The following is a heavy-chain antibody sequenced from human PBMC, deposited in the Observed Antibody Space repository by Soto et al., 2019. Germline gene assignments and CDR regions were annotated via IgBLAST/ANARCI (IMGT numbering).Heavy chain of an antibody. CDR3: PRGGGSPYHNHDFEF. D-gene: IGHD6-13*01. Sequence: SETLSLTCTVSGASITQYYWNWIRQSQGKGLEWIVSVSSTGSTVYNPSLTSRVTVSLDTSKNQFSLTLNSVTAADTAVYHCPRGGGSPYHNHDFEFWGQGTLVTVSS. CDR2: VSSTGST. V-gene: IGHV4-59*01. J-gene: IGHJ4*02. CDR1: GASITQYY.